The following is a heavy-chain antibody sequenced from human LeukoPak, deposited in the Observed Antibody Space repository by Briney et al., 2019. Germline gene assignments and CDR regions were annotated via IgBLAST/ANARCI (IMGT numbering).Heavy chain of an antibody. V-gene: IGHV4-30-2*01. CDR1: GGSISSGGYS. D-gene: IGHD6-13*01. Sequence: SQTLSLTCAVSGGSISSGGYSWSWIRRPPGKGLEWIGYIYHSGSTYYNPSLKSRVTISVDRSKNQFSLKLSSVTAADTAVYYCARVHTTSSRSGAFDYWGQGTLVTVSS. J-gene: IGHJ4*02. CDR3: ARVHTTSSRSGAFDY. CDR2: IYHSGST.